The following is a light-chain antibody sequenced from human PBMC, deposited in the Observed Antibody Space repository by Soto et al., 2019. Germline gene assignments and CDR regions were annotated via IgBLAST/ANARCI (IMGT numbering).Light chain of an antibody. CDR1: QTISYTSINKTY. CDR2: WAS. CDR3: QQYFSYPLT. J-gene: IGKJ4*01. V-gene: IGKV4-1*01. Sequence: DIVMTQSPYSLAVSLGERATIICKSSQTISYTSINKTYLAWYQQRPGQPPKLLIYWASIRGSGVPDRLSGSGFGTDFTLTIGSLQTEDVAVYYCQQYFSYPLTFGGGTKVDIK.